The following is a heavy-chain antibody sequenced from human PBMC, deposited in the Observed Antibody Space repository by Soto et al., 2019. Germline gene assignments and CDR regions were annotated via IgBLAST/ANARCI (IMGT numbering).Heavy chain of an antibody. D-gene: IGHD3-16*01. CDR3: ARDFKAPNDAWAFDS. Sequence: QVQLQESGPGLVMPSGTLSLTCAVSGASISSGDWWNWVRQSPGKGLEWIGEIYHSGTTIYNPSLKTRVTISVDESKNHFSLKLTSVTAADTAVYYCARDFKAPNDAWAFDSWGQGTLVTVSS. J-gene: IGHJ4*02. V-gene: IGHV4-4*02. CDR2: IYHSGTT. CDR1: GASISSGDW.